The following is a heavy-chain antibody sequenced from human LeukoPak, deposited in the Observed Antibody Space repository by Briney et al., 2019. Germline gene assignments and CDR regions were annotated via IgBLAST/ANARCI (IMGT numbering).Heavy chain of an antibody. CDR2: ISGSGGST. Sequence: GGSLRLSCAASGFTFSRNGMTWVRQAPGKGLEWVSAISGSGGSTYYADSVKGRFTISRDNSKNTLYLQMNSLRAEDTAVYYCAKEGPSSGWYIHYWGQGTLVTVSS. CDR1: GFTFSRNG. J-gene: IGHJ4*02. CDR3: AKEGPSSGWYIHY. V-gene: IGHV3-23*01. D-gene: IGHD6-19*01.